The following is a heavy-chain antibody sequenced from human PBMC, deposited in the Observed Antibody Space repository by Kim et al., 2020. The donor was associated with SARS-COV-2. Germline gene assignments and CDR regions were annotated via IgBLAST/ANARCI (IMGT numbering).Heavy chain of an antibody. Sequence: SETLSLTCTVSGGSISSSSYYWGWIRQPPGKGLEWIGSIYYSGSTYYNPSLKSRVTISVDTSKNQFSLKLSSVTAADTAVYYCARGGETGLWFVYWGQGT. D-gene: IGHD5-18*01. J-gene: IGHJ4*02. CDR3: ARGGETGLWFVY. CDR1: GGSISSSSYY. CDR2: IYYSGST. V-gene: IGHV4-39*01.